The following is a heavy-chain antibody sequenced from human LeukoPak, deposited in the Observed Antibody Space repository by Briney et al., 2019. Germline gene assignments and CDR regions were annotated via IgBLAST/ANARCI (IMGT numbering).Heavy chain of an antibody. D-gene: IGHD2-2*01. J-gene: IGHJ6*03. CDR2: ISSNGGST. CDR3: ARVFGYCSSTSCLYYYYYMDV. CDR1: GFTFSSYA. Sequence: GGSLRLSCAASGFTFSSYAMHWVRQAPGKGLGYVSAISSNGGSTYYANSVKGRFTISRDNSKNTLYLQMGSLRAEDMAVYYCARVFGYCSSTSCLYYYYYMDVWGKGTTVTISS. V-gene: IGHV3-64*01.